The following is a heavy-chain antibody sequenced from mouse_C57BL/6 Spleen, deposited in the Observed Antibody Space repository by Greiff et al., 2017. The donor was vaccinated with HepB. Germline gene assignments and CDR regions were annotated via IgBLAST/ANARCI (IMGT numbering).Heavy chain of an antibody. CDR1: GFSLTSYG. Sequence: VQRVESGPGLVQPSQSLSITCTVSGFSLTSYGVHWVRQSPGKGLEWLGVIWSGGSTDYNAAFISRLSISKDNSKSQVFFKMNSLQADDTAIYYCARNPITTVVANWYFDVWGTGTTVTVSS. CDR2: IWSGGST. J-gene: IGHJ1*03. V-gene: IGHV2-2*01. D-gene: IGHD1-1*01. CDR3: ARNPITTVVANWYFDV.